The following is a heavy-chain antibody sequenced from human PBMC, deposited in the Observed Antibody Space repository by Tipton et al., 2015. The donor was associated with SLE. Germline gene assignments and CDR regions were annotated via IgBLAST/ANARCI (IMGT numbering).Heavy chain of an antibody. Sequence: TLSLTCAVSGYSISSGYYWGWIRQPPGKGLGWIGSIYHSGSTYYNPSLKSRVTISVDTSKNPFSLKLSSVTAADTAVYYCARDRGDGYKDPWGQGTLVTVSS. CDR1: GYSISSGYY. CDR2: IYHSGST. J-gene: IGHJ5*02. V-gene: IGHV4-38-2*02. D-gene: IGHD5-24*01. CDR3: ARDRGDGYKDP.